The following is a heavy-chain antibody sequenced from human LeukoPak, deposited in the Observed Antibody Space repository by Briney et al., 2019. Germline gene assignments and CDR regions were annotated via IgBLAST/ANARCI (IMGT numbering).Heavy chain of an antibody. CDR3: ARDRDGYNFNWFDP. Sequence: ASVKVSCKASGYTFTGYYMHWVRQASGQGREWMGWINPNSGGTNYAQKFQGRVTMTRDTSISTAYMELGRLRSDDTAVYYCARDRDGYNFNWFDPWGQGTLLTVSS. D-gene: IGHD5-24*01. CDR1: GYTFTGYY. CDR2: INPNSGGT. V-gene: IGHV1-2*02. J-gene: IGHJ5*02.